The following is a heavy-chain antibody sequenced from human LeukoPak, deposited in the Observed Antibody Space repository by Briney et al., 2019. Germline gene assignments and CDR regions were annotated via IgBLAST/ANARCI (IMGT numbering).Heavy chain of an antibody. CDR2: INAYNGNT. CDR1: GYTFTSYG. J-gene: IGHJ4*02. V-gene: IGHV1-18*04. CDR3: ARVIGLESPEVSDY. Sequence: ASVKVSCKASGYTFTSYGISWVRQAPGQGLEWMGWINAYNGNTNYAQKLQGRVTMTTDTSTSTAYMELRSLRSDDTAVYYCARVIGLESPEVSDYWGQGTLVTVSS. D-gene: IGHD2/OR15-2a*01.